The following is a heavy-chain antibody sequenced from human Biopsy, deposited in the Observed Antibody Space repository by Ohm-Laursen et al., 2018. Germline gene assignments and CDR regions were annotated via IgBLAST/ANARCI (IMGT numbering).Heavy chain of an antibody. Sequence: ASVKVSCKASSYTFTDYNIHWMRQAPGQGLEWLGYINCKTGATSYAQKFQGTVTMTRDTSISTAYLALGSLRSADTAIYYCARDPLNGHKHFDYWGQGSLVTVSS. CDR1: SYTFTDYN. CDR3: ARDPLNGHKHFDY. J-gene: IGHJ4*02. D-gene: IGHD2-8*01. V-gene: IGHV1-2*02. CDR2: INCKTGAT.